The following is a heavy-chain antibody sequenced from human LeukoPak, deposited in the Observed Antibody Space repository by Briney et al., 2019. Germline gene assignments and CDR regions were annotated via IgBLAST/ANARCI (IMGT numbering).Heavy chain of an antibody. Sequence: GASVKVSCKASGYTFTSYAMHWVRQAPGQRLEWMGWINAGNGNTKYSQEFQGRVTITRDTSASTAYMELSSLRSEDMAVYYCATRIVGAIGGDAFDIWGQGTMVTVSS. CDR2: INAGNGNT. J-gene: IGHJ3*02. D-gene: IGHD1-26*01. CDR3: ATRIVGAIGGDAFDI. V-gene: IGHV1-3*03. CDR1: GYTFTSYA.